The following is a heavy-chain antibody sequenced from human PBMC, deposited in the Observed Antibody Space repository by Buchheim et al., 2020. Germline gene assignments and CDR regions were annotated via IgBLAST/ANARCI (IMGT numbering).Heavy chain of an antibody. CDR1: GFTFSSYA. J-gene: IGHJ4*02. CDR2: IGGSGGTT. Sequence: EVQLLESGGGLVQPGGSLRLSCAASGFTFSSYAMSWVRQAPGKGLEWVSVIGGSGGTTYYADSVKGRFTISRDNSKNTVYLQMNSRRAEDTAVYYCAKRAVGSSGWSTFDSWGQGTL. D-gene: IGHD6-19*01. CDR3: AKRAVGSSGWSTFDS. V-gene: IGHV3-23*01.